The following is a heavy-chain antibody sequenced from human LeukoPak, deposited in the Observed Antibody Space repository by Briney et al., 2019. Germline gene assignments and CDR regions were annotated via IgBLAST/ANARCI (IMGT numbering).Heavy chain of an antibody. CDR2: IIPIFGTA. V-gene: IGHV1-69*05. D-gene: IGHD3-10*01. Sequence: SVTVSCKASGGTFSSYAISWVRQAPGQGLEWMGGIIPIFGTANYAQKFQGRVTITTDESTSTAYMELSSLRSEDTAVYYCARGVGYGSLYYFDYWGQGTLVTVSS. J-gene: IGHJ4*02. CDR1: GGTFSSYA. CDR3: ARGVGYGSLYYFDY.